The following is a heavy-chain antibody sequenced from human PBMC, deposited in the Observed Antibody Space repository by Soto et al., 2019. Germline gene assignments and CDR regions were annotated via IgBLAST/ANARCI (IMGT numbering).Heavy chain of an antibody. CDR2: IIPVFATA. CDR3: ARELGALSSFDP. J-gene: IGHJ5*02. CDR1: GGTFTNFA. Sequence: QVQLVQSGAEVKKPGSSVKVSCKASGGTFTNFAISWVRQAPGQGLEWMGKIIPVFATADYAPKFQGRVTVTADESTNTAYLELSNLRSEDSAVYFCARELGALSSFDPWGQGTLVTVSS. D-gene: IGHD3-16*01. V-gene: IGHV1-69*18.